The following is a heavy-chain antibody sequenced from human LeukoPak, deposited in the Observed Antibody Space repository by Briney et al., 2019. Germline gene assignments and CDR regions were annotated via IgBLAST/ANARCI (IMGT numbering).Heavy chain of an antibody. V-gene: IGHV1-8*01. J-gene: IGHJ5*02. CDR1: GYTFTSYD. Sequence: GSVKVSCKASGYTFTSYDINWVRQATGQGLEWMGWMNPNSGNTGYAQKFQGRVTMTRNTSISTAYMELSSLRSEDTAVYYCARVFYSSSWYGDYNWFDPWGQGTLVTVSS. CDR3: ARVFYSSSWYGDYNWFDP. CDR2: MNPNSGNT. D-gene: IGHD6-13*01.